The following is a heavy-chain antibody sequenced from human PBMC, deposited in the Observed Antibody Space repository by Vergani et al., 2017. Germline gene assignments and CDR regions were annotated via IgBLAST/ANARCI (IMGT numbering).Heavy chain of an antibody. V-gene: IGHV1-46*03. Sequence: QVQVVQSGAEVQQSGASVKVSCKTSGYTCSNYYMHWVRQAPGQGLEWMGIINPSGGHTNYAQKFQGRVTMTRDTSTSTVYMELSSLRSEDTAIYYCARGDYGILTGYRYWGQGTLVTVSA. CDR3: ARGDYGILTGYRY. D-gene: IGHD3-9*01. CDR1: GYTCSNYY. CDR2: INPSGGHT. J-gene: IGHJ4*02.